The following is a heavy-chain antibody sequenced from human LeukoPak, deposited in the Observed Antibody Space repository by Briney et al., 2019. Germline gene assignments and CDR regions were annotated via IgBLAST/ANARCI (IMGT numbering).Heavy chain of an antibody. V-gene: IGHV3-23*01. Sequence: GGSLRLSCAASGFTFSSYAMSWVRQAPGKGLEWVSAISGSGGSTYYADSVKGRFTISRDNSKNTLYLQMNSLRAEDTAVYYCAKDPGVSLVTGDRQYYFDYWGQGTLVTVSS. CDR3: AKDPGVSLVTGDRQYYFDY. CDR2: ISGSGGST. J-gene: IGHJ4*02. CDR1: GFTFSSYA. D-gene: IGHD7-27*01.